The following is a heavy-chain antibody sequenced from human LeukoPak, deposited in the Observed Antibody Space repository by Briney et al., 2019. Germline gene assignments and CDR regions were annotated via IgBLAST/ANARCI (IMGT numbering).Heavy chain of an antibody. CDR1: GGFISSGSYY. CDR2: IYTSGST. CDR3: ASSPVTTSFSDY. Sequence: SETLSLTCTVSGGFISSGSYYWSWIRQPAGKGLEWIGRIYTSGSTNYNPSLKSRVTISVDTSKNQFSLKLSSMTAADTAVYYCASSPVTTSFSDYWGQGTLVTVSS. J-gene: IGHJ4*02. D-gene: IGHD4-17*01. V-gene: IGHV4-61*02.